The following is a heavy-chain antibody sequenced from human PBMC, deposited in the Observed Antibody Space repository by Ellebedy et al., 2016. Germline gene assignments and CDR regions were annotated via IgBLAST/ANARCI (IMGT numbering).Heavy chain of an antibody. CDR1: GYTFTNYC. CDR3: ARELRALDY. J-gene: IGHJ4*02. CDR2: ISAYNGNT. Sequence: ASVKVSXXASGYTFTNYCVSWVRQAPGQGLEWMGWISAYNGNTNYAQKLQGRVTMTTDTSTSTAYMELRSLRSDDTAVYYCARELRALDYWGQGTLVTVS. D-gene: IGHD4-17*01. V-gene: IGHV1-18*01.